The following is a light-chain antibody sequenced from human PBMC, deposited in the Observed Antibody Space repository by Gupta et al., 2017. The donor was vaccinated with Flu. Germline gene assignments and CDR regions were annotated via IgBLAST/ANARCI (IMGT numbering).Light chain of an antibody. CDR1: QTIYDY. J-gene: IGKJ1*01. CDR3: QQSYNTLWT. Sequence: DIQMTPSPSSLSASVGDRVIITCRASQTIYDYLNWYQQQPGKAPKLLIYAASSFQGGVPSRFSGSRSGTDFTLTITSLQPEDFATYYCQQSYNTLWTFGQGTKVEIK. V-gene: IGKV1-39*01. CDR2: AAS.